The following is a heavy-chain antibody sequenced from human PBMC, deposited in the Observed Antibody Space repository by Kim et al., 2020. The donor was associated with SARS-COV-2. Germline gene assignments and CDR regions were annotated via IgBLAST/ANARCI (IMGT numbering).Heavy chain of an antibody. Sequence: NSHPSLKSRGTISVDTSKNQFSLKLSSVTAADTAVYYCARSIVGATSFDYWGQGTLVTVSS. J-gene: IGHJ4*02. CDR3: ARSIVGATSFDY. V-gene: IGHV4-59*01. D-gene: IGHD1-26*01.